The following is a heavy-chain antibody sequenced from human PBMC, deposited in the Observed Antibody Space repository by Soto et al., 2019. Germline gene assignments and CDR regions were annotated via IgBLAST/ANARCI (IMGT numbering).Heavy chain of an antibody. CDR3: ARVYGDCFDY. Sequence: PSXTLSLTCVVSGDSITCSYRSCVRQPPGKGLEWIADIHHSGVTNYNPSLKRRVTISVDTSKNQFSLKLSSVTAADTAVYYCARVYGDCFDYWGQGTLVTVSS. CDR1: GDSITCSYR. D-gene: IGHD4-17*01. V-gene: IGHV4-4*02. CDR2: IHHSGVT. J-gene: IGHJ4*02.